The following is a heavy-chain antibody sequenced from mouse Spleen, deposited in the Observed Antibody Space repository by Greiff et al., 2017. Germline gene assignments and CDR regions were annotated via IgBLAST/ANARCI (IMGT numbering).Heavy chain of an antibody. V-gene: IGHV1-85*01. D-gene: IGHD1-1*01. CDR3: NSHYYGSSLYWYFDV. CDR1: GYTFTSYD. Sequence: QVTLKESGAELVKPGASVKLSCKASGYTFTSYDINWVRQRPEQGLEWIGWIFPGDGSTKYNEKFKSKATLTVDKPSSTAYLQLSSLTSEDTAVYYCNSHYYGSSLYWYFDVWGAGTTVTVSS. J-gene: IGHJ1*01. CDR2: IFPGDGST.